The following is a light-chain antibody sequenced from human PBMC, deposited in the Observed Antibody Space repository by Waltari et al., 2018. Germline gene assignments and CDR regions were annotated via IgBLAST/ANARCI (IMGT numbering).Light chain of an antibody. CDR1: FYSLPPHHY. CDR3: LMYMGGGISV. J-gene: IGLJ3*02. Sequence: QTVVTQEPSFSVSPGGTVTTPCGLSFYSLPPHHYPTWHQQTPGQAPRTLIYSTKTRSSGVPDRFSGSILGNKAALTITGAQTDDEADYYCLMYMGGGISVFGGGAKLTVL. V-gene: IGLV8-61*01. CDR2: STK.